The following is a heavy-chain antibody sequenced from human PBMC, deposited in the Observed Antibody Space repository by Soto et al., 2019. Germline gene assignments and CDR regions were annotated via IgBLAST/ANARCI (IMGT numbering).Heavy chain of an antibody. J-gene: IGHJ4*02. D-gene: IGHD6-13*01. CDR2: VNPNSGGT. CDR1: GYTFTGYY. Sequence: ASVKVSCKASGYTFTGYYMHWVRQAPGQGLEWMGWVNPNSGGTNYAQKFQGRVTMTRDTSISTAYMELSRLRSDDTAVYYCARPIAAAGENFDYWGQGTLVTVSS. CDR3: ARPIAAAGENFDY. V-gene: IGHV1-2*02.